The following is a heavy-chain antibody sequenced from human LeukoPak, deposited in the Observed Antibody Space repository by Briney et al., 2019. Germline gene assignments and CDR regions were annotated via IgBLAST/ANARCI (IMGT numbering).Heavy chain of an antibody. J-gene: IGHJ6*02. V-gene: IGHV3-11*04. CDR3: ARDNTNYYYYYGMDV. CDR2: ISSSGSTI. D-gene: IGHD1-26*01. CDR1: GFTFSDYY. Sequence: GGSLRLSCAASGFTFSDYYMSWIRQAPGKGLEWVSYISSSGSTIYYADSVKGRFTISRDNSKNTLYLQMNSLRAEDTAVYYCARDNTNYYYYYGMDVWGQGTTVTVSS.